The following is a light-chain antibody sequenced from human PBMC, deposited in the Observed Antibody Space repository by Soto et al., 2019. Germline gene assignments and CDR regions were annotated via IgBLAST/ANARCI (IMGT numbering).Light chain of an antibody. J-gene: IGKJ2*01. V-gene: IGKV1-39*01. CDR3: QQSYSTPMYT. CDR2: AAS. CDR1: QSISNY. Sequence: DIQMTQSPSSLSASVGDRVTITCRASQSISNYVNWYQQKPGKAPKLLIYAASSLQSGVPSRFSGSGSGTDVTLTISSLQPEDFATYYCQQSYSTPMYTFGQWTKLEIK.